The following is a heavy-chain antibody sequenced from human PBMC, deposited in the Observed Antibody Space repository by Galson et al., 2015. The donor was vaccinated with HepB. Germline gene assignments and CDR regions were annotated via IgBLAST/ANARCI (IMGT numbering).Heavy chain of an antibody. V-gene: IGHV3-21*01. CDR2: ISGSSNYI. J-gene: IGHJ6*02. Sequence: SLRLSCAASGFIFSSYSMNWVRQAPGRGLEWVSSISGSSNYIYYADSVKGRFTISRDNAKNSLYLQMNSLRAEDTAVYYCASEYSSSRNYYYYGMDVWGQGTTVTVSS. CDR1: GFIFSSYS. CDR3: ASEYSSSRNYYYYGMDV. D-gene: IGHD6-6*01.